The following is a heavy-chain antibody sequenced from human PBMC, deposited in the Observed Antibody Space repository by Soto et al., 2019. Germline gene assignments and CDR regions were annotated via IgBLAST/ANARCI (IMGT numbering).Heavy chain of an antibody. CDR3: ARLLMARSWYFEGFDP. J-gene: IGHJ5*02. D-gene: IGHD6-13*01. V-gene: IGHV4-39*01. Sequence: QLLLQELGPGLVKPSETLSLTCTVSGGSISTASYYWGWIRQAPGKGLEWIASVNYAGTTYYSPSLKSRIALSIDTPKNPFSLKVTSVTAADTGLYSGARLLMARSWYFEGFDPWGQGTLVTVSS. CDR1: GGSISTASYY. CDR2: VNYAGTT.